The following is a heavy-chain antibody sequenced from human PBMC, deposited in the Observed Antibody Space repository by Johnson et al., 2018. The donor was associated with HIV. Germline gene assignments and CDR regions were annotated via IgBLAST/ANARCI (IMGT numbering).Heavy chain of an antibody. J-gene: IGHJ3*02. V-gene: IGHV3-20*04. CDR1: GFIVGRNY. D-gene: IGHD3-16*01. Sequence: VQLVESRGGLIQPGGSLRLSCAASGFIVGRNYMTWVRQAPGKGLEWVSGINWNGGSPGYADSVKGRFTISRDNAKNSLYLQMNSLRAEDTALYYCARDRGYVWGVTGDASDIWGQGTMVTVSS. CDR3: ARDRGYVWGVTGDASDI. CDR2: INWNGGSP.